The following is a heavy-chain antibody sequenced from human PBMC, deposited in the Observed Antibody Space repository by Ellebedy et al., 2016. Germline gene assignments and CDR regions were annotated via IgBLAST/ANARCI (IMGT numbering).Heavy chain of an antibody. D-gene: IGHD1-26*01. CDR1: GFTFSDYY. CDR3: ARAPYSGSPCQDY. Sequence: GESLKISXAASGFTFSDYYMSWIRQAPGKGLEWVSYISSSSSYTNYADSVKGRFTISRDNAKNSLYLQMNSLRAEDTAVYYCARAPYSGSPCQDYWGQGTLVTVSS. V-gene: IGHV3-11*05. CDR2: ISSSSSYT. J-gene: IGHJ4*02.